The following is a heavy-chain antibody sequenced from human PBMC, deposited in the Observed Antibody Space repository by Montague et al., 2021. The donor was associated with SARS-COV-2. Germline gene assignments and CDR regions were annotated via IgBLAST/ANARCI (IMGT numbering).Heavy chain of an antibody. CDR2: ITGSGGST. D-gene: IGHD1-26*01. V-gene: IGHV3-23*01. J-gene: IGHJ4*02. Sequence: SLRLSCAASGFTVSSNYMSWVRQAPGKGLEWVSTITGSGGSTYYADSVKGRFTISRDNSKNTLYLQMNSLRAEDTAVYYCAKGGVWERRGLTTFDYWGQGTLSPSPQ. CDR1: GFTVSSNY. CDR3: AKGGVWERRGLTTFDY.